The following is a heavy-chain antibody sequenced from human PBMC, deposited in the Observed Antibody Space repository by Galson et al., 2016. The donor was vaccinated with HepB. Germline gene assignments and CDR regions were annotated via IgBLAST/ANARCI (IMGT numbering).Heavy chain of an antibody. CDR1: GYSFSTHW. CDR3: ARGGGNWNDY. J-gene: IGHJ4*02. V-gene: IGHV5-51*01. CDR2: MFPGDSHS. Sequence: QSGAEVKKPGESLKISCKASGYSFSTHWIGWVRRMPGKGLEWMGIMFPGDSHSRYSPSFQGQVTMSADKSINTAYLQWTSLNASDTAMYYCARGGGNWNDYWGQGTLVIVAS. D-gene: IGHD1-1*01.